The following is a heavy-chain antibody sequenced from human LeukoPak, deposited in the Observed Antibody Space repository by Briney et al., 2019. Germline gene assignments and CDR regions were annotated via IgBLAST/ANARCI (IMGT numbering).Heavy chain of an antibody. Sequence: QSGGSLRLSCAASGFTFIDYSMNWVRQAPGKGLEWISYIGISSGNTKYADSVKGRFTISRDKARNSLYLQMNSLRVEDTAMYYCARDHRYAFDNWGHGTLVTVSS. CDR1: GFTFIDYS. CDR3: ARDHRYAFDN. J-gene: IGHJ4*01. CDR2: IGISSGNT. D-gene: IGHD5-12*01. V-gene: IGHV3-48*01.